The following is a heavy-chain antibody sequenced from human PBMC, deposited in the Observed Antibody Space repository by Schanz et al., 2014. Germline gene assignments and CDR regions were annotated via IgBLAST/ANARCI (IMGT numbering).Heavy chain of an antibody. CDR1: GGTFSTYT. V-gene: IGHV1-69*02. Sequence: QVQLVQSGAEVKKPGSSMKVSCKASGGTFSTYTISWVRQAPGQGLVWMGRIIPILGIANYAQKFQGRVTITADKSTFTAYMDVSSLRSEDTAVYYCASSGAGYSSSWDFDYWGQGTLVTVSS. CDR2: IIPILGIA. D-gene: IGHD6-13*01. J-gene: IGHJ4*02. CDR3: ASSGAGYSSSWDFDY.